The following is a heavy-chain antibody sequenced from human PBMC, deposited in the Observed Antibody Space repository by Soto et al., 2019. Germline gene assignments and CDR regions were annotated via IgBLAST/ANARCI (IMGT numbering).Heavy chain of an antibody. J-gene: IGHJ6*03. D-gene: IGHD6-6*01. Sequence: ASVKVSCKASGYTFTSYGISWVRQAPGQGLEWMGWISAYNGNTNYAQKLQGRVTMTTDTSTSTAYMELRSLRSDDTAVYYCARLSSSDYYYYYMDVWGKGTTVTVSS. V-gene: IGHV1-18*01. CDR1: GYTFTSYG. CDR3: ARLSSSDYYYYYMDV. CDR2: ISAYNGNT.